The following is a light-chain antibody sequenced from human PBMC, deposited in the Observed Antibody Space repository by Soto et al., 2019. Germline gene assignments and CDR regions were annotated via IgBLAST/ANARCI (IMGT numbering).Light chain of an antibody. Sequence: QSVLTQPPSVSGAPGQRITISCTGSSSNIGAGYDVHWYRQLPGTAPKLLIFADTKRPSGVPDRFSGSKSGTSASLAITGLQAEDEADYYCAAWDDSLSGRVFGGGTKLTVL. CDR1: SSNIGAGYD. CDR3: AAWDDSLSGRV. V-gene: IGLV1-40*01. CDR2: ADT. J-gene: IGLJ3*02.